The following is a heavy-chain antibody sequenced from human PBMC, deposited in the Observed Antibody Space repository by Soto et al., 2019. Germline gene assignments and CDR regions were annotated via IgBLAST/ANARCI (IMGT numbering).Heavy chain of an antibody. Sequence: PGGSLRLSCATSGFTVSSNYMTWVRQAPGKGLEWVSIIYSGGSTYYADSVRDKFTISRDTSKNTIYLQMSSLRADDTAVYYCARAYCSGGDCYPNYFANWGQGTLVTVSS. CDR1: GFTVSSNY. J-gene: IGHJ4*02. CDR2: IYSGGST. D-gene: IGHD2-15*01. V-gene: IGHV3-66*01. CDR3: ARAYCSGGDCYPNYFAN.